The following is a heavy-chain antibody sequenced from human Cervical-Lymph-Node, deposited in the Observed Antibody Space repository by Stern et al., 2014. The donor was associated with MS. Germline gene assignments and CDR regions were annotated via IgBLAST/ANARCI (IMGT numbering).Heavy chain of an antibody. D-gene: IGHD2-15*01. CDR3: ARGRWYGDY. Sequence: HVQLQESGPGLVKPSETLSLTCTVSGASISSSHWTWIRQTPGKGLEWIGNVYQSGSTNYKPSLKSRATIFVDTSKNQVSLKLTSVTAADTAVYYCARGRWYGDYWGQGTLVTVSS. V-gene: IGHV4-59*01. J-gene: IGHJ4*02. CDR1: GASISSSH. CDR2: VYQSGST.